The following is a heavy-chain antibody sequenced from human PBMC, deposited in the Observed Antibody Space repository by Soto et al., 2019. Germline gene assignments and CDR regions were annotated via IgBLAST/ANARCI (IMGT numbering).Heavy chain of an antibody. CDR3: ERQAFEEMATHF. CDR1: GYSFTSYW. Sequence: PGEALKISCKGSGYSFTSYWIGWVRQMPGKGLEWMGIIYPGDSDTRYSPSFQGQVTISADKSISTAYLQWSSLKASDTAMYYFERQAFEEMATHFRGQRTLVIVSS. D-gene: IGHD5-12*01. V-gene: IGHV5-51*01. J-gene: IGHJ4*02. CDR2: IYPGDSDT.